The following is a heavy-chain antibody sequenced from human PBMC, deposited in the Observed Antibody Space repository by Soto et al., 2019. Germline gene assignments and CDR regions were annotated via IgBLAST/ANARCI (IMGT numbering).Heavy chain of an antibody. D-gene: IGHD2-2*01. Sequence: SLRLSCAASGFTFSTYAMHWVRQAPGKGLEWVAVISHDGSNKYYADSVKGRFTISRDNSKNTLYVQMNSLRGEDTAVYYCTRDPGIVVVPVTMGDYFDYWGQGTLVTVSS. V-gene: IGHV3-30-3*01. J-gene: IGHJ4*02. CDR1: GFTFSTYA. CDR3: TRDPGIVVVPVTMGDYFDY. CDR2: ISHDGSNK.